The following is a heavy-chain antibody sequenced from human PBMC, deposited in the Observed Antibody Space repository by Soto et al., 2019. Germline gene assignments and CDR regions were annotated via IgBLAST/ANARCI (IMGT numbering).Heavy chain of an antibody. CDR3: GGSKYDSSAYYYWYLGL. V-gene: IGHV1-69*06. Sequence: QVELVQSGAEVKKPGSSVKVSCQASEDTFRNYAISWVRQAPGQGLEWMGGIIPIFGTANYAQKFQGRVTITADTSANTVYLELSSLRSEDTAVYYCGGSKYDSSAYYYWYLGLWGRGTLVTVSS. J-gene: IGHJ2*01. D-gene: IGHD3-22*01. CDR2: IIPIFGTA. CDR1: EDTFRNYA.